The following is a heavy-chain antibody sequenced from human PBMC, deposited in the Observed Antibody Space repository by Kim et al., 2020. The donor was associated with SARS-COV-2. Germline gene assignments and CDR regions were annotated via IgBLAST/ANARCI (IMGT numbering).Heavy chain of an antibody. J-gene: IGHJ6*02. CDR2: IYPGDSDT. V-gene: IGHV5-51*01. CDR1: GYSFTSYW. CDR3: ARPIMVRGASSPPPVNYYYGMDV. Sequence: GESLKISCKGSGYSFTSYWIGWVRQMPGKGLEWMGIIYPGDSDTRYSPSFQGQVTISADKSISTAYLQWSSLKASDTAMYYCARPIMVRGASSPPPVNYYYGMDVWGQGTTVTVSS. D-gene: IGHD3-10*01.